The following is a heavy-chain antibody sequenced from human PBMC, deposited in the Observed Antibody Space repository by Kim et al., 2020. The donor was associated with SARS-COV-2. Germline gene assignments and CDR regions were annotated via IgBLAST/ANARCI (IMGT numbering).Heavy chain of an antibody. J-gene: IGHJ4*02. CDR2: T. Sequence: TYYNPSLKSRVTISVDTSKNQFSLKLSSVTAADTAVYYCARDRPYSSRTNWGQGTLVTVSS. D-gene: IGHD6-13*01. CDR3: ARDRPYSSRTN. V-gene: IGHV4-39*07.